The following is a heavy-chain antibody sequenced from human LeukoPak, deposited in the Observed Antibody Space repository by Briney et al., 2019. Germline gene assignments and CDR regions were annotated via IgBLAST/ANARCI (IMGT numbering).Heavy chain of an antibody. Sequence: GGSLRLSCAASGFTFSSYGMHWVRQAPGKGLEWVAHIWYDGANKYYADSVKGRFTISRDNSKNTLYLQMDSLRAEDTAVYYCASNSGYDSAYWGQGTLVTVSS. D-gene: IGHD5-12*01. J-gene: IGHJ4*02. CDR1: GFTFSSYG. CDR3: ASNSGYDSAY. V-gene: IGHV3-33*08. CDR2: IWYDGANK.